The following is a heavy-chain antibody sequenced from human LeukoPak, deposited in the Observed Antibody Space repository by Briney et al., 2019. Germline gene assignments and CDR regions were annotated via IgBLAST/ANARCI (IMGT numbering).Heavy chain of an antibody. CDR3: ARGPAITMIVVDKDDAFDI. V-gene: IGHV3-48*04. D-gene: IGHD3-22*01. CDR1: GFTFSSYS. Sequence: GGSLRLSCAASGFTFSSYSMNWVRQAPGKGLEWVSYISSSSSTIYYADSVKGRFTISRDNAKNSLYLQMNSLRAEDTAVYYCARGPAITMIVVDKDDAFDIWGQGTMVTVSS. CDR2: ISSSSSTI. J-gene: IGHJ3*02.